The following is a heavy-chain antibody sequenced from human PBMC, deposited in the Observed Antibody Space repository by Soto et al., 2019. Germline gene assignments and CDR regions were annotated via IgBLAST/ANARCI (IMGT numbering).Heavy chain of an antibody. J-gene: IGHJ5*02. V-gene: IGHV4-59*01. D-gene: IGHD2-2*01. CDR1: GGSISSYY. CDR2: IYYSGST. Sequence: SETLSLTCTVSGGSISSYYWSWIRQPPGKGLEWIGYIYYSGSTNYNPSLKRRVTISVDTSTNQFSLKLSSVTAADAAVYYCARARGGYCSSTSCPTNWCDPWGQGTLVTVSS. CDR3: ARARGGYCSSTSCPTNWCDP.